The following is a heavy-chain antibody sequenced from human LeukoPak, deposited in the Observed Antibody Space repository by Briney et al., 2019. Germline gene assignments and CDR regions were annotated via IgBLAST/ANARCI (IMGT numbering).Heavy chain of an antibody. CDR2: IWYGGSNK. J-gene: IGHJ6*03. CDR3: AKAPGYCSSTSCWYYMDV. Sequence: GGSLRLSCAASGFTFSCYGMHWVRQAPGKGLEWVAVIWYGGSNKYYADSVKGRFTISRDNSKNTLYLQMNSLRAEDTAVYYCAKAPGYCSSTSCWYYMDVWGKGTTVTVSS. V-gene: IGHV3-30*02. CDR1: GFTFSCYG. D-gene: IGHD2-2*03.